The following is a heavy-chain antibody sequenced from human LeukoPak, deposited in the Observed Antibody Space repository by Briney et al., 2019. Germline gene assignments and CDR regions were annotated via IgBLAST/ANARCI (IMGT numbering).Heavy chain of an antibody. CDR3: TTDSKTTYYDYVWGSYRYRTIDY. J-gene: IGHJ4*02. CDR2: IKSKTGGGTT. D-gene: IGHD3-16*02. V-gene: IGHV3-15*01. CDR1: GFTFSNAW. Sequence: GGSLRLSCAVSGFTFSNAWMSWVRQAPGKGLEWVGRIKSKTGGGTTDYAAPVKGRFTISRDDSKNTLYLQMNSLKTEDTAVYYCTTDSKTTYYDYVWGSYRYRTIDYWGQGTLVTVSS.